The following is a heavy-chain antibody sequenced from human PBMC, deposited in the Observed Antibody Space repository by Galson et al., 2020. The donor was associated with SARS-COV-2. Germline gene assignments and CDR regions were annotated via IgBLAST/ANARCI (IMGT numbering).Heavy chain of an antibody. D-gene: IGHD5-12*01. V-gene: IGHV3-23*01. CDR2: VSGDGTET. CDR3: AKGGHMSPFDY. Sequence: GGSLRLSCAASGLIFGNYAITWVRQAPGKGLEWVTTVSGDGTETFYADSEKGRFTISRDNSKNSVYLQMNSLRVDDTAVYYCAKGGHMSPFDYWGQGTLVTVSS. J-gene: IGHJ4*02. CDR1: GLIFGNYA.